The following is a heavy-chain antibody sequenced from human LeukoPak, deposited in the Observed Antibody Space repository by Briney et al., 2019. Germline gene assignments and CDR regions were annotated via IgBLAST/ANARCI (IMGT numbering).Heavy chain of an antibody. CDR1: GYTFTSHG. J-gene: IGHJ3*02. V-gene: IGHV1-18*01. CDR3: ARGVTYGSGSYYFAGNDAFDI. D-gene: IGHD3-10*01. CDR2: ISAYNGNT. Sequence: ASVKVSCKASGYTFTSHGISWVRQAPGQGLEWMGWISAYNGNTNYAQKLQGRVTMTTDTSTSTAYMELRSLRSDDTAVYYCARGVTYGSGSYYFAGNDAFDIWGQGTMVTVSS.